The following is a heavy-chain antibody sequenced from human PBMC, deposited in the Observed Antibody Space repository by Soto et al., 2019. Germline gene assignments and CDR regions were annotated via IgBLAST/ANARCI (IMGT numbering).Heavy chain of an antibody. CDR1: GYTFTGYY. D-gene: IGHD3-22*01. J-gene: IGHJ4*02. Sequence: GASVKVSCKASGYTFTGYYMHWVRQAPGRGLEWMGWINPNSGGTNYAQKFQGRVTMTRDTPISTAYMELSRLRSDDTAVYYCARDARYYYDSSGFDYWGQGTLVTVSS. CDR3: ARDARYYYDSSGFDY. V-gene: IGHV1-2*02. CDR2: INPNSGGT.